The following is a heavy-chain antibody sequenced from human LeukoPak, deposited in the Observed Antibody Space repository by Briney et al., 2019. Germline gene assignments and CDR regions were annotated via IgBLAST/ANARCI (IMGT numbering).Heavy chain of an antibody. Sequence: ASVKVSCKASGGTFSSYAISWVRQAPGQGLEWMGWINPNSGGTNYAQKFQGRVTMTRDTSISTAYMELSRLRSDDTAVYYCARGYCSGGSCYRFDYWGQGTLVTVSS. CDR2: INPNSGGT. CDR1: GGTFSSYA. J-gene: IGHJ4*02. V-gene: IGHV1-2*02. CDR3: ARGYCSGGSCYRFDY. D-gene: IGHD2-15*01.